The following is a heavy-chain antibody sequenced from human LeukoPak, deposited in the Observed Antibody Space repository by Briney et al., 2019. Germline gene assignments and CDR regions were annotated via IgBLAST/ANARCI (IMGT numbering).Heavy chain of an antibody. CDR1: GSTFNTYN. D-gene: IGHD3-16*01. V-gene: IGHV3-30-3*01. J-gene: IGHJ4*02. Sequence: GGSLRLSCAASGSTFNTYNLHWVRQAPGKGLEWVAVILYDGSNRYYADSAKGRFTISRDNSKNTLSLQMNSLRTEDTAVYYCARQRSLGYFDYWGQGTPVTVSS. CDR2: ILYDGSNR. CDR3: ARQRSLGYFDY.